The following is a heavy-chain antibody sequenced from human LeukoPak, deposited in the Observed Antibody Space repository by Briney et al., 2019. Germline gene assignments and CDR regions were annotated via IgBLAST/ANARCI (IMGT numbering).Heavy chain of an antibody. Sequence: ASVKVSCKASGYTFTGYYMHWVRHSPRQGLEWMGWINPNSGGTNYAQKFQGRVTMTRDTSISTAYMELSRLRSDDTAVYYCARAMNSTYYDFWSGPAIYYYYGMDVWGQGNTVTVSS. D-gene: IGHD3-3*01. CDR2: INPNSGGT. V-gene: IGHV1-2*02. J-gene: IGHJ6*02. CDR3: ARAMNSTYYDFWSGPAIYYYYGMDV. CDR1: GYTFTGYY.